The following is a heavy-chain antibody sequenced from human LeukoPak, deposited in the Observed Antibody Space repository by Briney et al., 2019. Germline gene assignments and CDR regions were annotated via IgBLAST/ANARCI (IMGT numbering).Heavy chain of an antibody. CDR2: IWYDGSNE. CDR3: ARLSGGPRRAGNYYFDY. D-gene: IGHD1-14*01. CDR1: EFTFSSYG. Sequence: GRSLRLSCAASEFTFSSYGMHWVRQAPGKGLEWVAVIWYDGSNEYYADSVKGRFTISRDNSKNTLYLQMSSLRAEDTAVYYCARLSGGPRRAGNYYFDYWGQGTLVTVSS. J-gene: IGHJ4*02. V-gene: IGHV3-33*01.